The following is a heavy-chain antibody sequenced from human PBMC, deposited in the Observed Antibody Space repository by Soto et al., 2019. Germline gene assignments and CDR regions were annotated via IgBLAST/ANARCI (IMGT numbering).Heavy chain of an antibody. CDR3: ARLTGPTGYYYYYGMDV. CDR1: GGSISSGGYY. CDR2: IYYSGST. D-gene: IGHD2-8*02. V-gene: IGHV4-31*03. J-gene: IGHJ6*02. Sequence: QVQLQESGPGLVKPSQTLSLTCTVSGGSISSGGYYWSWIRQHPGKGLEWIGYIYYSGSTYYNPSLKSRVTISVDTSKNQFSLKLSSVTAADTAVYYCARLTGPTGYYYYYGMDVWGQGTTVTVSS.